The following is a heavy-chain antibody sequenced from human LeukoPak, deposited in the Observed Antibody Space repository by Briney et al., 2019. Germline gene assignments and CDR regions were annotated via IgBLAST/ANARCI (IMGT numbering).Heavy chain of an antibody. D-gene: IGHD3-22*01. CDR1: GFTFSSYT. V-gene: IGHV3-21*01. CDR3: ARDLGTTMITSLGY. J-gene: IGHJ4*02. Sequence: GGSLRLSCAASGFTFSSYTMNWVRQAPGKGLEWVSSISSSSTYVYYADSVEGRFTISRDNAENSLFLEMNSLRAEDTAVYYCARDLGTTMITSLGYWGQGTLVTVSS. CDR2: ISSSSTYV.